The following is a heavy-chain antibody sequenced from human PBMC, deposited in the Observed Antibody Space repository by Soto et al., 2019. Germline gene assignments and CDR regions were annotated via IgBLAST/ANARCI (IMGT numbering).Heavy chain of an antibody. CDR1: GFTFSRYG. J-gene: IGHJ6*03. V-gene: IGHV3-30*18. Sequence: GGSLRLSCAASGFTFSRYGMHWVRQAPDKGLEWVAVISYDGSNKYYADSVKGRFTISRDNSKNTLYLQMNSLRAEDTAVYYCAKDGARYSSSWYGGYYYMDVWGKGTTVTVSS. D-gene: IGHD6-13*01. CDR3: AKDGARYSSSWYGGYYYMDV. CDR2: ISYDGSNK.